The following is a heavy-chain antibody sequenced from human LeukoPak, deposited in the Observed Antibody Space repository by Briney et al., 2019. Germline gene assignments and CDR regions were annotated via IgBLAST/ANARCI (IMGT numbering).Heavy chain of an antibody. V-gene: IGHV3-23*01. J-gene: IGHJ4*02. CDR3: ARGQTYYYGSGSYYLVD. D-gene: IGHD3-10*01. CDR1: GFTFNNSA. Sequence: GGSLRLSCAASGFTFNNSAMSWVRQAPGKGLEWVSAISGRSTSVYYADSVKGRFIISRDNSKNTLYLQMNTLRAEDTAVYYCARGQTYYYGSGSYYLVDWGQGTLVTVSS. CDR2: ISGRSTSV.